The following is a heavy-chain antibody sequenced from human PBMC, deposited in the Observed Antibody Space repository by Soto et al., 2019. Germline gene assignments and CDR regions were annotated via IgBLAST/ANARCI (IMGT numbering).Heavy chain of an antibody. Sequence: SETLSLTCAVYGGSFSGYYWSWIRQPPGKGLEWIGEINHSGSTNYNPSLKSRVTISVDTSKNQFSLKLSSVTAADTAVYYCAREGRALNNYDMAFDYWGQGTLVTVSS. CDR1: GGSFSGYY. D-gene: IGHD3-9*01. V-gene: IGHV4-34*01. J-gene: IGHJ4*02. CDR3: AREGRALNNYDMAFDY. CDR2: INHSGST.